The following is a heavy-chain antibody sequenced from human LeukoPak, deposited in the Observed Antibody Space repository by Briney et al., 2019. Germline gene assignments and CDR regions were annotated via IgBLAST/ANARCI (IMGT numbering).Heavy chain of an antibody. D-gene: IGHD4-11*01. Sequence: GGSLRLSCAASGFTVSSNYMSWVRQAPGNGLEWVSVIYSGGSTSYADSVKGRFTISRNNSKNTPYLQMNSLRAEDTAVYYCAKETYSNYPPDYWGQGTLVTVS. J-gene: IGHJ4*02. CDR1: GFTVSSNY. CDR3: AKETYSNYPPDY. V-gene: IGHV3-66*01. CDR2: IYSGGST.